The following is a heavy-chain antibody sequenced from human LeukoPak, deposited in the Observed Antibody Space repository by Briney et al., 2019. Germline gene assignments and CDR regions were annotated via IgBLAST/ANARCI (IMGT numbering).Heavy chain of an antibody. V-gene: IGHV3-43D*03. D-gene: IGHD3-10*01. J-gene: IGHJ4*02. CDR3: ARDLSGSGTYYFDY. CDR1: GFSFDDYA. CDR2: ITWDGGNT. Sequence: GGSLRLSCAASGFSFDDYAMHWVRQAPGKGLEWVSLITWDGGNTYYADSVKGRFTISRDNAKNSLYLQMNSLRAEDTAVYYCARDLSGSGTYYFDYWGQGTLVTVSS.